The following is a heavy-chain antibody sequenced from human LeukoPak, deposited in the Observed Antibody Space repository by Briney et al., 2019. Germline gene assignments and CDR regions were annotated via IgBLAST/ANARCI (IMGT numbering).Heavy chain of an antibody. CDR1: GGSISSYY. D-gene: IGHD3-9*01. J-gene: IGHJ4*02. CDR3: ARESGYDILTGYSPFDY. V-gene: IGHV4-59*12. CDR2: IYYSGRT. Sequence: PSETLSLTCTVSGGSISSYYWSWIRQPPGKGLEWIGYIYYSGRTNYNPSLKSRVTISVDTSKNQFSLKLSSVTAADTAVYYCARESGYDILTGYSPFDYWGQGTLVTVSS.